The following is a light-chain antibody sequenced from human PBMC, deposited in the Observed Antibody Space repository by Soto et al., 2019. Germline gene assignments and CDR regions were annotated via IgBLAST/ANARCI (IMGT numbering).Light chain of an antibody. V-gene: IGLV2-23*01. Sequence: QSALTQPASVSGSPGQSITISCAGTSSDVGSHPLVSWYQQHPGKAPKLMISEDTKRPSGVSSRFSGSKSGNMASLTISGLQAEDEGDYYCSSYAGSNNFVFGTGTKLTVL. J-gene: IGLJ1*01. CDR1: SSDVGSHPL. CDR3: SSYAGSNNFV. CDR2: EDT.